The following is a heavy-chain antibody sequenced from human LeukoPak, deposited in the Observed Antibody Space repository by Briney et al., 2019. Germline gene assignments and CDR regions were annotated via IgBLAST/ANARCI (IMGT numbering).Heavy chain of an antibody. CDR3: ARNAPKTGDFFY. Sequence: GASVKVSCKAAGYTFTTYDINWERQATGQGLEWMGWMSPNSGNTGYAQKFQGRVTLTRDTSISTAYMELSSLTSEDTAVYYCARNAPKTGDFFYWGQGTLVSVSS. D-gene: IGHD7-27*01. J-gene: IGHJ4*02. V-gene: IGHV1-8*01. CDR2: MSPNSGNT. CDR1: GYTFTTYD.